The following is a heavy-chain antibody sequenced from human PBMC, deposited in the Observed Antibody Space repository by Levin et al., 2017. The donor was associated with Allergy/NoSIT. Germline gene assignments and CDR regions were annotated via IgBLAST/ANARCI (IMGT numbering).Heavy chain of an antibody. J-gene: IGHJ4*02. CDR2: GFYSGTT. D-gene: IGHD6-13*01. CDR3: ARATRSSLIYYFDY. Sequence: GSLRLSCTVSGDSISRFYWSWIRQPPGRGLEWIGNGFYSGTTNYNPSLKSRVPILVDTSKNQFSLKLSSVTAADTAVYYCARATRSSLIYYFDYWGQGTLVTVSS. V-gene: IGHV4-59*01. CDR1: GDSISRFY.